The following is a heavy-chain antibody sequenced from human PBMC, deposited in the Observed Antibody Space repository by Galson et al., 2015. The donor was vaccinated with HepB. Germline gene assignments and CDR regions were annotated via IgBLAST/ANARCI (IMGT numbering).Heavy chain of an antibody. CDR1: GFTFSSYS. CDR2: ISSSSSTI. CDR3: ARVIKGQWLVGVLSGGGYYYGMDV. Sequence: LRLSCAASGFTFSSYSMNWVRQAPGKGLEWVSYISSSSSTIYYADSVKGRFTISRDNAKNSLYLQMNSLRAEDTAVYYCARVIKGQWLVGVLSGGGYYYGMDVWGQGTTVTVSS. D-gene: IGHD6-19*01. V-gene: IGHV3-48*04. J-gene: IGHJ6*02.